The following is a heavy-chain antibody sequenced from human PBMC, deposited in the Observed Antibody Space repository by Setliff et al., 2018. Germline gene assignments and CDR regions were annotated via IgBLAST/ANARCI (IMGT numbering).Heavy chain of an antibody. CDR2: VYHSGSS. D-gene: IGHD3-16*01. J-gene: IGHJ4*02. CDR1: GYPISRGSY. Sequence: SETLSLTCTVSGYPISRGSYWGWLRQSPGKGLEWSGSVYHSGSSYQKPSLRSRIAVSVDTSKNKFSLLLNSVTAADTDVYFCARAAARAEYSDTSAYLPFDFWGLGTLVTLSS. V-gene: IGHV4-38-2*02. CDR3: ARAAARAEYSDTSAYLPFDF.